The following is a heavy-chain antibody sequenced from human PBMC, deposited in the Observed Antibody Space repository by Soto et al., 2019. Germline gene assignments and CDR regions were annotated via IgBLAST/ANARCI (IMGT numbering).Heavy chain of an antibody. J-gene: IGHJ6*02. V-gene: IGHV1-69*01. CDR1: GGTFTSTA. Sequence: QVLLVQSSAEVKKPGSSVKVSCKASGGTFTSTAFSWVRQAPGQGLEWMGGIIPVLGTPNYAQKFQARLTVTAEASTTTVHMELSSLRSDDTDVYYCASSAGLDHLLNYYGLNVWGQGTTVTVSS. D-gene: IGHD6-13*01. CDR3: ASSAGLDHLLNYYGLNV. CDR2: IIPVLGTP.